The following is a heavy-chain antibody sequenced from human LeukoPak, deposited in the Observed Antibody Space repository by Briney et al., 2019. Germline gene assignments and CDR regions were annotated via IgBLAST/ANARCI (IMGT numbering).Heavy chain of an antibody. CDR1: GGSFRGYY. Sequence: SETLSLTCAVNGGSFRGYYWIWIRQPPGKGLEWIGEIDHSGSTKYNPSLKSRLTISVDTSKNQFSLNLSSMTAADTAVYYCARGLGANHYCYMDVWGKGTTVTVSS. V-gene: IGHV4-34*01. CDR3: ARGLGANHYCYMDV. CDR2: IDHSGST. J-gene: IGHJ6*03. D-gene: IGHD3-10*01.